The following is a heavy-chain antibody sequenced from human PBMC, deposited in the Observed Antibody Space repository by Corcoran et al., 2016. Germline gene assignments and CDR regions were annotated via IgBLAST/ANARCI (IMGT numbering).Heavy chain of an antibody. J-gene: IGHJ4*02. CDR1: GYSFTSYW. D-gene: IGHD6-19*01. V-gene: IGHV5-51*01. CDR2: IYPSDSDT. Sequence: EVQLVQSGAEVKKPGESLKISCKGSGYSFTSYWIGWVRQMPGKGLEWMGIIYPSDSDTRYSPSFQGQVTIAADKSISTAYLQWSSLKASDTDMYYCARFGGSSGWYGGFDYWGQGTLVTVSS. CDR3: ARFGGSSGWYGGFDY.